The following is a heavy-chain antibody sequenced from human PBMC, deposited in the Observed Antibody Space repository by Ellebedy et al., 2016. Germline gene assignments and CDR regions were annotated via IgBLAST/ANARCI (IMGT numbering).Heavy chain of an antibody. D-gene: IGHD6-13*01. CDR1: GYSFTSYW. V-gene: IGHV5-10-1*01. CDR2: IDPSDSYT. CDR3: ARQAAGFIDY. J-gene: IGHJ4*02. Sequence: GESLKISXKGSGYSFTSYWISWVRQMPGKGLEWMGRIDPSDSYTNYSPSFQGHVTISADKSISTAYLQWSSLKASDTAMYYCARQAAGFIDYWGQGTLVTVSS.